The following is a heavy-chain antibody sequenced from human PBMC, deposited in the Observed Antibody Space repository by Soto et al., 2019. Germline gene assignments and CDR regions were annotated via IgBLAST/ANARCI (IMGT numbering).Heavy chain of an antibody. CDR3: ARDPEKDKLLLLYYFDY. Sequence: GGSLRLSCAASGFTFSSYAMHWVRQAPGKGLEWVAVISYGGINKYYADSVKGRFTISRDDSKNTLYLQMDSLRADDTAVYYCARDPEKDKLLLLYYFDYWGHGTLVTVSS. D-gene: IGHD3-22*01. CDR1: GFTFSSYA. J-gene: IGHJ4*01. V-gene: IGHV3-30-3*01. CDR2: ISYGGINK.